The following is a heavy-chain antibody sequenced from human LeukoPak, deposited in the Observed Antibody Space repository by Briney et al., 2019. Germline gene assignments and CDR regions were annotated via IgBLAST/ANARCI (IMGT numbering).Heavy chain of an antibody. CDR1: GGSISSHY. CDR3: ARAFTIFGLPDY. CDR2: IYYSGST. V-gene: IGHV4-59*11. J-gene: IGHJ4*02. D-gene: IGHD3-3*01. Sequence: SETLSLTCTVSGGSISSHYWSGIRQPPGKGLEWIGYIYYSGSTNYNPSLNSRVTISVDTSKTQFSLKLSSVTAADTAVYYCARAFTIFGLPDYWGQGTLVTVSS.